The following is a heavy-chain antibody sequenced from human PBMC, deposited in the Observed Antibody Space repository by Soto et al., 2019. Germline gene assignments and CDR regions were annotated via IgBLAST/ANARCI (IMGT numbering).Heavy chain of an antibody. J-gene: IGHJ5*01. CDR1: RFTFSSNW. D-gene: IGHD1-26*01. V-gene: IGHV3-74*01. CDR2: INSDGSTT. CDR3: ATVGTGSYSWRDS. Sequence: EVQLVESGGGLVQPGGSLRLSCAASRFTFSSNWMHWVRQAPGKGLVWVSRINSDGSTTTYADSVKGRFTVSRDNAKNTLYLQMHSLTAEDTAVYYCATVGTGSYSWRDSWGQGTRVTVSS.